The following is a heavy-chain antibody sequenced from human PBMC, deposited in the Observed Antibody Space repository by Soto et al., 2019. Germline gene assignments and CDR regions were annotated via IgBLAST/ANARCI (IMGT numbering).Heavy chain of an antibody. CDR2: IIPIFDTA. CDR3: ARETNYYDSSGYYYVSGFDY. J-gene: IGHJ4*02. D-gene: IGHD3-22*01. V-gene: IGHV1-69*13. CDR1: GGTFSSYA. Sequence: SVKVSCKASGGTFSSYAISWVRQAPGQGLEWMGGIIPIFDTANYAQKFQGRVTITADESTSTAYMELSSLRSEDTAVYYCARETNYYDSSGYYYVSGFDYWGQGTLVTVSS.